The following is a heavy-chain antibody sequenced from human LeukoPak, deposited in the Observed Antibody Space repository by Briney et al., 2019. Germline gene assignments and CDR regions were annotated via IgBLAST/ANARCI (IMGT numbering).Heavy chain of an antibody. Sequence: PGGSLRLPCAASGFTFSSYAMSWVRQAPGKGLEWVATISSSGGQTYYADSVKGRFTISRDNSKSTLYLQMNSLRAEDTALYYCAKVISSSRYFFDYWGQGTLVTVSS. CDR2: ISSSGGQT. V-gene: IGHV3-23*01. J-gene: IGHJ4*02. CDR3: AKVISSSRYFFDY. D-gene: IGHD6-13*01. CDR1: GFTFSSYA.